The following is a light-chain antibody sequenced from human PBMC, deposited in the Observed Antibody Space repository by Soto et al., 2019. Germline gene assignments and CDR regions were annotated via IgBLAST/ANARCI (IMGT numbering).Light chain of an antibody. Sequence: EIVLTQSPGTLSLSPGERATLSCRASQSVSSSYLAWYQQKPGQAPRLLIYGASSRATGIPDRFSGSGSGTEFTLTISSLQSEDFAVYYCQQYNNWPPVYTFGQGTKVDIK. CDR3: QQYNNWPPVYT. J-gene: IGKJ2*01. CDR1: QSVSSSY. CDR2: GAS. V-gene: IGKV3-20*01.